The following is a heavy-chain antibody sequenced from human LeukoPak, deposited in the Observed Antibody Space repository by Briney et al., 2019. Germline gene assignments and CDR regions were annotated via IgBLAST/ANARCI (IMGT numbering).Heavy chain of an antibody. CDR2: IYYSGST. CDR3: ARGAYSSGWYYFDY. J-gene: IGHJ4*02. D-gene: IGHD6-19*01. Sequence: NSSETLSLTCTVSGGSISSYYWSWLRQPPGKGLEWIGYIYYSGSTNYNPSLKSRVTISVDTSKNQFSLKLSSVTAADTAVYYCARGAYSSGWYYFDYWGQGTLVTVSS. CDR1: GGSISSYY. V-gene: IGHV4-59*01.